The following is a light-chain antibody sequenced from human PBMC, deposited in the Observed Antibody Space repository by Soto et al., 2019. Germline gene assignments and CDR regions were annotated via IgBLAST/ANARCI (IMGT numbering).Light chain of an antibody. CDR1: SSNIGAGYD. CDR2: GNS. Sequence: QSVLTHPPSVSGAPGQRVTISCTGSSSNIGAGYDVHWYQQLPGTAPKLLIYGNSNRPSGVPDRFSGSKSGTSASLAITGLQAEDEADYYCKSYDSSLSALYVFGTGTKVTDL. V-gene: IGLV1-40*01. CDR3: KSYDSSLSALYV. J-gene: IGLJ1*01.